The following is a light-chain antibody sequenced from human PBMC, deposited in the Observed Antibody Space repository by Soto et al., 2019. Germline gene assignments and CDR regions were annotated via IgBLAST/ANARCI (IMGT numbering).Light chain of an antibody. Sequence: IVLTQSPATLSLSPGERATLSCMASQSVSNYLAWYQQKPGQAPRLLIYDASNRATGIPARFSGSGSGTDFTLTISSLEPEDFAVYYCQQRSNWPPSTFGQGTRLEIK. CDR3: QQRSNWPPST. CDR1: QSVSNY. V-gene: IGKV3-11*01. CDR2: DAS. J-gene: IGKJ5*01.